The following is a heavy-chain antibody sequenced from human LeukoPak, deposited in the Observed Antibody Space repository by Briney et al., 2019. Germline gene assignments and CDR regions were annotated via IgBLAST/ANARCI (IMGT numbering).Heavy chain of an antibody. V-gene: IGHV3-33*01. CDR3: AREDILTGYYYYYYGMDV. CDR1: GFTFSSYG. D-gene: IGHD3-9*01. Sequence: GRSLRLSCAASGFTFSSYGMHWVRQAPGKGLEWVAAIWYDGSNKYYADSVKGRFTISRDNSKNTLYLQMNSLRAEDTAVYYCAREDILTGYYYYYYGMDVWGQGTTVTVSS. J-gene: IGHJ6*02. CDR2: IWYDGSNK.